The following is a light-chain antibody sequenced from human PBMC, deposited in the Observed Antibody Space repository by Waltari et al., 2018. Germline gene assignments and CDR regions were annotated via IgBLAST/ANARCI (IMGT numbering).Light chain of an antibody. J-gene: IGLJ3*02. CDR3: QSADKSGAYRV. Sequence: YELTQPPSVSVSPGQTARITCPGDALPRQYASWYQQKPGQAPVLLIFKDSERPSGIPERFSGSNSGTTVTLTISEVQAEDESDYYCQSADKSGAYRVFGGGTKLTVL. CDR2: KDS. V-gene: IGLV3-25*03. CDR1: ALPRQY.